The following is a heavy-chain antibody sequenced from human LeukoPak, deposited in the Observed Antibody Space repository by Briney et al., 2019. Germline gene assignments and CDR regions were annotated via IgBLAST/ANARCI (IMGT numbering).Heavy chain of an antibody. Sequence: PSETLSLTCTVSGGSISTNHYWNWIRQPAGKGLEWIGRIYISGSTNYNPSLQSRITVSVDTSKNQFSLKLRSVTPADTAVYYCMRVSRIDYRGIPEGDVWGKGTTVTVSS. CDR3: MRVSRIDYRGIPEGDV. CDR1: GGSISTNHY. J-gene: IGHJ6*04. CDR2: IYISGST. D-gene: IGHD4-23*01. V-gene: IGHV4-4*07.